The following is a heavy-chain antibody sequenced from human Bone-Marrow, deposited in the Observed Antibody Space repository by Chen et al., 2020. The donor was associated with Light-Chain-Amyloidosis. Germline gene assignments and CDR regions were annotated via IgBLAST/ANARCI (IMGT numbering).Heavy chain of an antibody. CDR1: GYSIAGGYN. V-gene: IGHV4-38-2*01. D-gene: IGHD3-22*01. J-gene: IGHJ4*02. CDR3: ARALDSGSYYLNYFDY. CDR2: LHHSGTT. Sequence: QVHLQESGPGLVKPSDTLSLTCAVSGYSIAGGYNWGWIRQSPGEGLEWIGSLHHSGTTFHNPSLRSRITMSIDMSKNQLSLKLRSVTASDTAVYYCARALDSGSYYLNYFDYWGQGILVTASS.